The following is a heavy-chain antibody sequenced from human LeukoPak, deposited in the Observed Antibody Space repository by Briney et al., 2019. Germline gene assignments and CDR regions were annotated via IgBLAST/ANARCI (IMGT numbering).Heavy chain of an antibody. D-gene: IGHD2-2*01. CDR2: IIPIFGTA. CDR1: GGTFSSYA. V-gene: IGHV1-69*05. Sequence: SVKVSCKASGGTFSSYAISWVRQAPGQGLEWMGGIIPIFGTANYAQKFQGRVTITTDESTSTAYMELSSLRSEDTAVYYCASGVVPAAIQAPAGYWGQGTLVTVSS. CDR3: ASGVVPAAIQAPAGY. J-gene: IGHJ4*02.